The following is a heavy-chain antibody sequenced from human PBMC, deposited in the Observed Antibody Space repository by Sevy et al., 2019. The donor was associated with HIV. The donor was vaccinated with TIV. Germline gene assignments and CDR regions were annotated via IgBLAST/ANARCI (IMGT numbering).Heavy chain of an antibody. J-gene: IGHJ3*01. CDR1: GFSFSHYS. CDR3: ALTNSADYYDSGAFHL. Sequence: GGSLRLSCTVTGFTFSGFSFSHYSMNWVRQAPGRGLEWVSSISYNSNFILYADPVKGRFTISRDDAKNSLFLLMDRLRADDTAMYYCALTNSADYYDSGAFHLWGRGMMVTVSS. CDR2: ISYNSNFI. D-gene: IGHD3-22*01. V-gene: IGHV3-21*06.